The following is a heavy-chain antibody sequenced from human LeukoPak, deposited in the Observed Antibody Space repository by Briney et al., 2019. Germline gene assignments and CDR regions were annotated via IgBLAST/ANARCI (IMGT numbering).Heavy chain of an antibody. CDR2: ISSSSSYI. D-gene: IGHD2-15*01. V-gene: IGHV3-21*01. CDR3: ASGKKNLAANAFDI. Sequence: PGGSLRLSCAASGLTFSSYSMNWVRQAPGKGLEWVSSISSSSSYIYYADSVKGRFTISRDNAKNSLYLQMNSLRAEDTAVYYCASGKKNLAANAFDIWGQGTMVTVSS. J-gene: IGHJ3*02. CDR1: GLTFSSYS.